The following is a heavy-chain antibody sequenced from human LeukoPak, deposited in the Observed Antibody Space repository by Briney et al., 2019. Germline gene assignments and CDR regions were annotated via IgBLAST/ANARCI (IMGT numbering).Heavy chain of an antibody. D-gene: IGHD3-16*02. V-gene: IGHV4-34*01. J-gene: IGHJ5*02. CDR1: GGSFSGYY. CDR2: INHSGST. Sequence: SETLSLTCAVYGGSFSGYYWSWIRQPPGKGLEWIGEINHSGSTNYNPSLKSRVTISVDTSKNQFSLKLSSVTAADTAVYYCARGRHRYYDYVWGSYRPDGFDPWGQGTLVTVSS. CDR3: ARGRHRYYDYVWGSYRPDGFDP.